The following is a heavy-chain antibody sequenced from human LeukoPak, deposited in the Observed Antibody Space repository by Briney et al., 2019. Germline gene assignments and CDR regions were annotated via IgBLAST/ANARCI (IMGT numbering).Heavy chain of an antibody. CDR2: IKTDGSEK. CDR1: GFIFSSSW. D-gene: IGHD3-22*01. CDR3: ARDPFDSGDRYYGAFDL. Sequence: GGSLRLSCAASGFIFSSSWMSWVRQAPGKGLEWVANIKTDGSEKQYVDSVRGRFAISRDNAKNSLYLQMNSLRAEDTAVYYCARDPFDSGDRYYGAFDLWGQGTMVTVSS. V-gene: IGHV3-7*01. J-gene: IGHJ3*01.